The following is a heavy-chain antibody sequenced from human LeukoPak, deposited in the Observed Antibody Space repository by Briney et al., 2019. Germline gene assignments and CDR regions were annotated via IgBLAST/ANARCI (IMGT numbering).Heavy chain of an antibody. CDR1: GYTFTGYF. CDR2: INPNIGDA. V-gene: IGHV1-2*02. CDR3: ARMDLDGGDSIGFDS. Sequence: GASVKVSCKASGYTFTGYFRHWVRQAPGQGLEWMGWINPNIGDASYAQKFQGRVTMTRDRSINTAYMELSRLTSDDTAVYYCARMDLDGGDSIGFDSWGQGTLATVSS. D-gene: IGHD2-21*02. J-gene: IGHJ5*01.